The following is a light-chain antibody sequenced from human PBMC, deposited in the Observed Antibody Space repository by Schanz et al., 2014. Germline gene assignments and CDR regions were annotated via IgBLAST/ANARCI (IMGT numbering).Light chain of an antibody. V-gene: IGKV3-15*01. CDR1: QSVGSN. CDR3: QQYNSYPPWT. Sequence: EIVLTQSPATLSLSPGERAALSCRASQSVGSNLAWYQQRPGQAPRLLIYGASARATGIPARFSGSGSGTEFTLTISSLQSDDFATYYCQQYNSYPPWTFGQGTKVEIK. CDR2: GAS. J-gene: IGKJ1*01.